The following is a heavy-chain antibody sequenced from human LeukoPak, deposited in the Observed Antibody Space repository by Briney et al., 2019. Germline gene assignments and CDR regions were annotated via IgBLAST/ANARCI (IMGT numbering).Heavy chain of an antibody. J-gene: IGHJ6*03. D-gene: IGHD3-3*01. CDR3: AKAGGEPEYYDFWSGYYASYYYYYMDV. Sequence: PGGSLRLSCAASGFTFSSNAMSWDRQAPGKGLEWVSAISGSGGSTYYADSVKGRFTISRDNSKNTLYLQMNSLRAEDTAVYYCAKAGGEPEYYDFWSGYYASYYYYYMDVWGKGTTVSVSS. V-gene: IGHV3-23*01. CDR2: ISGSGGST. CDR1: GFTFSSNA.